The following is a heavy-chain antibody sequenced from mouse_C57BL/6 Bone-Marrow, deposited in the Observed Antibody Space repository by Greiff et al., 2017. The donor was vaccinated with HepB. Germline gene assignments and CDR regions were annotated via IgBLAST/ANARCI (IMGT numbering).Heavy chain of an antibody. CDR2: IDPNSGGT. CDR1: GYTFTSYW. D-gene: IGHD1-1*01. CDR3: ARSGITTVYYAMDY. J-gene: IGHJ4*01. Sequence: QVHVKQPGAELVKPGASVKLSCKASGYTFTSYWMHWVKQRPGRGLEWIGRIDPNSGGTKYNEKFKSKATLTVDKPSSTAYMQLSSLTSEDSAVYYCARSGITTVYYAMDYWGQGTSVTVSS. V-gene: IGHV1-72*01.